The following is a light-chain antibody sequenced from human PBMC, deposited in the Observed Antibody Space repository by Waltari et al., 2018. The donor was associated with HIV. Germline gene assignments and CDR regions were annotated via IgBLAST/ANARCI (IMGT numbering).Light chain of an antibody. J-gene: IGLJ2*01. V-gene: IGLV1-47*01. CDR3: AAWDDSVSGWA. CDR1: GSNGGVNF. Sequence: QSVLTQAPSASGTTGQRVALPCSGTGSNGGVNFVCWYQQLPVRAPNLLIYSNNERPSRVPDRFSGSKSGTSASLSISGLRSEDEAVYFCAAWDDSVSGWAFGEGTKVTVL. CDR2: SNN.